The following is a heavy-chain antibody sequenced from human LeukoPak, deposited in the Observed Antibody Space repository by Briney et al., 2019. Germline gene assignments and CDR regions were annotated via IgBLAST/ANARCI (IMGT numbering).Heavy chain of an antibody. D-gene: IGHD1-26*01. J-gene: IGHJ3*02. CDR2: IYSGGST. CDR3: ARGIVGALDAFDI. V-gene: IGHV3-66*01. Sequence: PGGSLRLSCAASGFTVSSNYMSWVRQAPGKGLEWVSVIYSGGSTYYADSVKGRFTISRDNSKNTLYLQMNSLRAEDTAVYYCARGIVGALDAFDIWGQGTMATVSS. CDR1: GFTVSSNY.